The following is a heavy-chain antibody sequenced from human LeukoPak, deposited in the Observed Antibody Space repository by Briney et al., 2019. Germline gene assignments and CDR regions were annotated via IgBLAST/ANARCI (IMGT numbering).Heavy chain of an antibody. CDR1: GGSISSYY. Sequence: PSETLSLTCTVSGGSISSYYWSWIRQPPGKGLEWIGYIYYSGGTNYNPSLKSRVTISVDTSKNQFSLKLSSVTAADTAVYYCARGGNYYYDSSGYFDYWGQGTLVTVSS. CDR3: ARGGNYYYDSSGYFDY. V-gene: IGHV4-59*01. CDR2: IYYSGGT. D-gene: IGHD3-22*01. J-gene: IGHJ4*02.